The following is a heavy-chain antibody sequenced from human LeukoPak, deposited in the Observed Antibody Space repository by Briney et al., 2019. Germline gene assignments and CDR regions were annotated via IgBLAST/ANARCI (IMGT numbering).Heavy chain of an antibody. D-gene: IGHD3-10*01. CDR2: ISYDGSNK. CDR1: GFTFSSYA. J-gene: IGHJ3*02. Sequence: GGSLRLSCAASGFTFSSYAMHWVRQAPGKGLEWVAVISYDGSNKYYADSVKGRFTISRYNSKNTLYLQMNSLRAEDTAVYYCASDYYGSGSYPLDIWGQGTMVTVSS. V-gene: IGHV3-30-3*01. CDR3: ASDYYGSGSYPLDI.